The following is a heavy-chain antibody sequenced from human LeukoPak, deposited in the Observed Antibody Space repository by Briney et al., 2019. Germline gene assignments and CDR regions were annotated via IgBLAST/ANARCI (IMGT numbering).Heavy chain of an antibody. D-gene: IGHD3-3*02. Sequence: PSETLSLTCTVSGDSISSYYWSWIQQPPGKGLEWIGYIYYSGSTIYNPSLKSRVTMSLDTSKNQFSLKLRSVTAADTAVYYCARGVISTDAFDVWGQGTMVTVSS. CDR1: GDSISSYY. V-gene: IGHV4-59*01. J-gene: IGHJ3*01. CDR3: ARGVISTDAFDV. CDR2: IYYSGST.